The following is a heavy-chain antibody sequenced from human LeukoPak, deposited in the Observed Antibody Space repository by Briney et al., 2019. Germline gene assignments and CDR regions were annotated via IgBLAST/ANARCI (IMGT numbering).Heavy chain of an antibody. CDR3: ARLGDITIFGVVTAYYYGMDV. CDR2: IYPGDFDT. CDR1: GYSFTTYW. D-gene: IGHD3-3*01. J-gene: IGHJ6*02. Sequence: GESLKISCKVLGYSFTTYWIGWVGQMPGKGLEWMGSIYPGDFDTRYSPSFQGQVTISADKSISTAYLQWSSLKASDTAMYYCARLGDITIFGVVTAYYYGMDVWGQGTTVTVSS. V-gene: IGHV5-51*01.